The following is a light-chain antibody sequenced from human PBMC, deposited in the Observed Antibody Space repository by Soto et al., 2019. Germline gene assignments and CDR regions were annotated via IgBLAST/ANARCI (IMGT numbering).Light chain of an antibody. J-gene: IGKJ2*01. CDR2: DAS. CDR3: QQHHSYPYT. V-gene: IGKV1-5*01. CDR1: QHINTW. Sequence: DIQMTQSPYTLSASVGDRVTITCRASQHINTWLAWYQQKSGKAPKLLMYDASSLESGVPSRFSGSSSGTEFTLTISSVQPGDFATYYCQQHHSYPYTFGQGTKVDIK.